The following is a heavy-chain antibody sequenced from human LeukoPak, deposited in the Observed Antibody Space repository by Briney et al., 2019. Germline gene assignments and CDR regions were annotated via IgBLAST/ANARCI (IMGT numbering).Heavy chain of an antibody. CDR3: ARGIRDSGYDYYFDY. J-gene: IGHJ4*02. Sequence: GASVKVSRKASGYTFTSYDINWVRQATGQGLEWMGWMNPNSGNTGYAQKFQGRVTMTRNTSISTAYMELSSLRSEDTAVYYCARGIRDSGYDYYFDYWGQGTLVTVSS. CDR1: GYTFTSYD. D-gene: IGHD5-12*01. V-gene: IGHV1-8*01. CDR2: MNPNSGNT.